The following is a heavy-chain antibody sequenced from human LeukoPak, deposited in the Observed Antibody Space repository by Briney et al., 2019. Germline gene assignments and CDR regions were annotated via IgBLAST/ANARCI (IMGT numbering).Heavy chain of an antibody. CDR1: GFTFSSHG. CDR3: AKDDNYIRFLS. D-gene: IGHD3-16*01. V-gene: IGHV3-23*01. Sequence: GGSLRLSCAASGFTFSSHGMNWVRQAPGKGLEWVSGITGSGGNRYYADSVKGRFTISRDNSKNTLYLQMNSLRADDTAVYYCAKDDNYIRFLSWGQGTLVTVSS. CDR2: ITGSGGNR. J-gene: IGHJ5*02.